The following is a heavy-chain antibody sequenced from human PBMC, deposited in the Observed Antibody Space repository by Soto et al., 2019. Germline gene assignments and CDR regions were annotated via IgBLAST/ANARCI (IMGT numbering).Heavy chain of an antibody. CDR3: ARQESGTARPDY. V-gene: IGHV5-51*01. CDR2: IYPTDSDV. Sequence: EVQLVPSAAEVREPGESLKISCKASGYSFTTYWIGWVRQMPGKGLEWMGIIYPTDSDVRYSPSFQGQVTMSADKSISTAYLQWSSLKASDTAMYYCARQESGTARPDYWGQGTLVTVSS. D-gene: IGHD1-26*01. J-gene: IGHJ4*02. CDR1: GYSFTTYW.